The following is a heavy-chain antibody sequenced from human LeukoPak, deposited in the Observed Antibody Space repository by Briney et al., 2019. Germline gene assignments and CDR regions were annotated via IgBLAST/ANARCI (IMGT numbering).Heavy chain of an antibody. CDR3: ARAGCSGNFRGGQYYYMDV. V-gene: IGHV1-69*13. J-gene: IGHJ6*03. CDR2: IIPLFGTA. CDR1: GGTFSTYS. D-gene: IGHD1-26*01. Sequence: ASVKVSCKASGGTFSTYSISWVRQAPGQGLEWMGGIIPLFGTADYAQMFQDRVTITADESTTTAYMELTSLRSEDTAVYYCARAGCSGNFRGGQYYYMDVWGTGTTVTVSS.